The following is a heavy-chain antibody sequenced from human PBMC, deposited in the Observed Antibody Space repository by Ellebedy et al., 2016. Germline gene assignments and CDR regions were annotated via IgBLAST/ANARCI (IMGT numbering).Heavy chain of an antibody. V-gene: IGHV3-74*01. D-gene: IGHD4-17*01. Sequence: GGSLRLSXAASEFIFSNYWMHWVRQAPGKGLVWVSRINSDGTSTSYADSVKGRFTISRDNAKNTLYLQMNSLRAEDTAVYYCAVRLRGRPTWGQGILVTVSS. CDR2: INSDGTST. J-gene: IGHJ4*02. CDR1: EFIFSNYW. CDR3: AVRLRGRPT.